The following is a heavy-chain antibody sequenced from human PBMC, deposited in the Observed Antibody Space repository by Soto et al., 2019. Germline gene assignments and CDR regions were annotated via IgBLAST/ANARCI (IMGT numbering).Heavy chain of an antibody. D-gene: IGHD3-22*01. CDR3: ARLAYDSSGYYSPHYYYYYGMDV. CDR1: GGTFSSYA. CDR2: IIPIFGTA. V-gene: IGHV1-69*06. Sequence: SVKVSCKASGGTFSSYAISWVRQAPGQGLEWMGGIIPIFGTANYAQKFQGQVTISADKSISTAYLQWSSLKASDTAMYYCARLAYDSSGYYSPHYYYYYGMDVWGQGTTVTVSS. J-gene: IGHJ6*02.